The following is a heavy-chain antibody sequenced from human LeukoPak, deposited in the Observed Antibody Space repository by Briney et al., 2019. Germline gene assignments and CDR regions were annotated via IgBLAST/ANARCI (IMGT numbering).Heavy chain of an antibody. CDR2: IYPGDSDT. V-gene: IGHV5-51*01. CDR1: GYSFTSYW. Sequence: GESLKISCKGSGYSFTSYWIGWVRQMPGKGLEWMGIIYPGDSDTRYSPSFQGQVTISADKSISTAYLQWSSLKASDTAMYYCARGGSGRLMGYYYYGMDVWGQGTTVTVSS. CDR3: ARGGSGRLMGYYYYGMDV. D-gene: IGHD6-19*01. J-gene: IGHJ6*02.